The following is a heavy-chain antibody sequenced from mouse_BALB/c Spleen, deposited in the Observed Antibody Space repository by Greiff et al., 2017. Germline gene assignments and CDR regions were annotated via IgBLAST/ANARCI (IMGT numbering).Heavy chain of an antibody. J-gene: IGHJ3*01. CDR1: GFTFSSYA. CDR3: ARDGNYGFAY. CDR2: ISSGGSN. Sequence: EVKLVESGGGLVKPGGSLKLSCAASGFTFSSYAMSWVRQTPEKRLEWVASISSGGSNYYPDSVKGRFTISRDNARNILYLQMSSLRSEDTAMYYCARDGNYGFAYWGQGTLVTVSA. D-gene: IGHD2-1*01. V-gene: IGHV5-6-5*01.